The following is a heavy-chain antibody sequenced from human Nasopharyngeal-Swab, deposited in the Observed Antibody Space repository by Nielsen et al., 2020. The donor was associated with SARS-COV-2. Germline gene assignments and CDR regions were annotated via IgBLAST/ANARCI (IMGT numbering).Heavy chain of an antibody. Sequence: GGSLRLSCAASGFTFSSYEMSWVRQAPGKGLEWVSYISSSGSTIYYADSVKGRFTISRDNAKNSLYLQMNSLRAEDTAVYYCASEWLPTLTLDYWGQGTLVTVSS. J-gene: IGHJ4*02. D-gene: IGHD6-19*01. CDR2: ISSSGSTI. CDR1: GFTFSSYE. CDR3: ASEWLPTLTLDY. V-gene: IGHV3-48*03.